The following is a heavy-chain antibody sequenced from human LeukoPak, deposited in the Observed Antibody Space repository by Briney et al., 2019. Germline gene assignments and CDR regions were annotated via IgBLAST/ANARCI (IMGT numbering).Heavy chain of an antibody. Sequence: SETLSLTCTVSGGSISSGGYYWSWIRQHPGKGLEWIGYIYYSGSTYYNPSLKSRVTISVDTSKNQFSLKLRSVTAADTAVYYCARDTETNYFDYWGQGTLVTVSS. CDR1: GGSISSGGYY. V-gene: IGHV4-31*03. J-gene: IGHJ4*02. CDR2: IYYSGST. CDR3: ARDTETNYFDY.